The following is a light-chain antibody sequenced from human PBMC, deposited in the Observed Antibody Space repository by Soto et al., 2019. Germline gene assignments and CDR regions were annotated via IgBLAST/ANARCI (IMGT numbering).Light chain of an antibody. CDR1: SSDVGGYNY. CDR2: EVS. J-gene: IGLJ1*01. Sequence: QSVLTQPASVSGSPGQSITISCTGTSSDVGGYNYVSWYQQHPGKAPKLMIYEVSNRPSGVSNRFSGSKSGNTASLTISWLQAEDEADYDCSSYTSNNTQVVGTGTKLTVL. CDR3: SSYTSNNTQV. V-gene: IGLV2-14*01.